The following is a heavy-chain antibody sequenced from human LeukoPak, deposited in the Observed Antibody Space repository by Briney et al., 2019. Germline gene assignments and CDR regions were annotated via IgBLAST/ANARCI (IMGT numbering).Heavy chain of an antibody. CDR3: AKDHGLYRSSWRDDAFDI. Sequence: GGSLRLSCAASGFTFSSYAMSWVRQAPGKGLEWVSAISGSGGSTYYADFVKGRFTISRDNSKNSLYLQMNSLRAEDTAVYYCAKDHGLYRSSWRDDAFDIWGQGTMVTVSS. D-gene: IGHD6-13*01. J-gene: IGHJ3*02. CDR1: GFTFSSYA. V-gene: IGHV3-23*01. CDR2: ISGSGGST.